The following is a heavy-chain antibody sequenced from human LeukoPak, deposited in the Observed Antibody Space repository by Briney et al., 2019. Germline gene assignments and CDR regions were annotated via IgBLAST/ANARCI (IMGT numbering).Heavy chain of an antibody. V-gene: IGHV4-34*01. CDR2: INNTGST. Sequence: SETLSLTCAVSGGSVTYHSWTWIRQTPGRGLEWIGEINNTGSTNYNPSLKSRVTISIDTSKNQFSLNLTSVTAADTAVYYCTRWGSWPYDYWGQGTLVTVSS. D-gene: IGHD6-13*01. CDR1: GGSVTYHS. CDR3: TRWGSWPYDY. J-gene: IGHJ4*02.